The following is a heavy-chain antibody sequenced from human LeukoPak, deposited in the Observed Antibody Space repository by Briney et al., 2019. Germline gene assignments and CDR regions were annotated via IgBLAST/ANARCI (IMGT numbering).Heavy chain of an antibody. CDR2: IIPILGIA. Sequence: GASVKVSCKASGGTFSSYAISWVRQAPGQGLEWMGRIIPILGIANYAQKFQGRVTITADKSTSTAYMELSSLRSEDTAVYYCARECCSSTSEHDNDYYYYGMDVWGQGTTAIVSS. D-gene: IGHD2-2*01. J-gene: IGHJ6*02. CDR3: ARECCSSTSEHDNDYYYYGMDV. V-gene: IGHV1-69*04. CDR1: GGTFSSYA.